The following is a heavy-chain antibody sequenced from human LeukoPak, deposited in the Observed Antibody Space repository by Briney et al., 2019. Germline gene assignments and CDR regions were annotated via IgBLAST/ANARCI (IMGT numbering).Heavy chain of an antibody. Sequence: PGGSLRLSCAASGFTVSSNYMSWVRQAPGKGLEWVSVIYSGGSTYYADSVKGRFTISRDNSKNTLYLQMNSLRAEDTAVYYCARDRRDYGVIGGPYYYYGMDVWGQGTTVTVSS. CDR2: IYSGGST. CDR1: GFTVSSNY. V-gene: IGHV3-53*01. J-gene: IGHJ6*02. CDR3: ARDRRDYGVIGGPYYYYGMDV. D-gene: IGHD4-17*01.